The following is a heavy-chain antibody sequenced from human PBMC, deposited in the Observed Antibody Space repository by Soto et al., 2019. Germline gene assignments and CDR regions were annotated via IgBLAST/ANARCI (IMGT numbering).Heavy chain of an antibody. J-gene: IGHJ4*02. CDR3: SRAVGGFTYGYPDY. Sequence: SGPTLVNPTQTLTLTCTFSGFSLSTTGMCVSWIRQPPGKALEWLALIDWADDKYYSTSLKTRLTISKDTSKNQVVLTMTDVEPVDTATYFCSRAVGGFTYGYPDYWGQGTLVTVSS. CDR1: GFSLSTTGMC. D-gene: IGHD5-18*01. V-gene: IGHV2-70*01. CDR2: IDWADDK.